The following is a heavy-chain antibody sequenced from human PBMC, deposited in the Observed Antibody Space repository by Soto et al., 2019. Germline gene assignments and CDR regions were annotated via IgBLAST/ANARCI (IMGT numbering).Heavy chain of an antibody. CDR1: GYSFTSYG. CDR2: ISGYNGNT. CDR3: AREVWNYVVLTPSPWDD. D-gene: IGHD1-7*01. V-gene: IGHV1-18*01. J-gene: IGHJ4*02. Sequence: ASVKVSCKASGYSFTSYGFSWVRQAPGQGLEWMGWISGYNGNTNYAQKFQGRLTMTTDTSTTTAYMELRSLTSDDTAVYYCAREVWNYVVLTPSPWDDWGPGTLVTVSS.